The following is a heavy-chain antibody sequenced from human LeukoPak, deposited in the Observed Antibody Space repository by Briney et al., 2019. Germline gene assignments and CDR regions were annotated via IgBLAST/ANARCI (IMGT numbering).Heavy chain of an antibody. V-gene: IGHV3-23*01. Sequence: KPGGSLRLSCAASGFTFSSYGMSWVRQAPGKGLEWVSAISGSGGSTYYADSAKGRFTISRDNSKNMLYLQMNSLRAEDTAVYYCAKGGGDYGTAYYYYYMDVWGKGTTVTISS. CDR2: ISGSGGST. CDR3: AKGGGDYGTAYYYYYMDV. D-gene: IGHD4-17*01. J-gene: IGHJ6*03. CDR1: GFTFSSYG.